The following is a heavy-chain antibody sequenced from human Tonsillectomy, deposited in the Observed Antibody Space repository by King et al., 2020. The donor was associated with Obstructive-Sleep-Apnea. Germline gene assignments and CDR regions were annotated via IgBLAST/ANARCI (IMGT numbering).Heavy chain of an antibody. D-gene: IGHD1-26*01. CDR2: VSANGFRQ. CDR1: GFAFSSSG. V-gene: IGHV3-30*18. Sequence: VQLVESGGGVVQPGRSLRLSCAASGFAFSSSGMQWVRQTPGKGLEWVAVVSANGFRQYYVDSMKGRFTISRDNSKNTLYLQMNSLRLEDTAVYYCAKEAKWDNWYFDLWGRGTLVSVSS. CDR3: AKEAKWDNWYFDL. J-gene: IGHJ2*01.